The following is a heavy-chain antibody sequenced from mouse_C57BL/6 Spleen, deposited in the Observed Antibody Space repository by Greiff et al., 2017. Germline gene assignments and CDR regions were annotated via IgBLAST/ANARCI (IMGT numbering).Heavy chain of an antibody. J-gene: IGHJ2*01. CDR2: IYPGSGST. CDR3: ARESYLSNPHYFDY. CDR1: GYTFTSYW. D-gene: IGHD2-10*01. Sequence: QVQLQQPGAELVKPGASVKMSCKASGYTFTSYWITWVKQRPGQGLEWIGDIYPGSGSTNYNEKFKSKATLTVDTSSSTAYMQLSSLTSEDSAVYYCARESYLSNPHYFDYWGQGTTRTVSS. V-gene: IGHV1-55*01.